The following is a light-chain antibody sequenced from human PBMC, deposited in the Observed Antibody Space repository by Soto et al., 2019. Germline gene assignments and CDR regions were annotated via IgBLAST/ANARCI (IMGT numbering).Light chain of an antibody. CDR2: WAS. J-gene: IGKJ2*01. CDR1: QTVVYSTSSQSY. V-gene: IGKV4-1*01. CDR3: QQYYDTQYT. Sequence: DIVLTQSPDSLAVSLGERAAINCKSSQTVVYSTSSQSYLAWYQQKPGQPPKLLIYWASTRESGVPDRFIGSGSGTDFTLTINNLQAEDVAVYYCQQYYDTQYTFGQGTKLVMK.